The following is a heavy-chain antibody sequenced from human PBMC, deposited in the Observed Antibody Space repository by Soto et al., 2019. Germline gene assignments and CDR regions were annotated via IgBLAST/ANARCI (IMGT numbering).Heavy chain of an antibody. J-gene: IGHJ3*02. CDR2: IYSTGST. Sequence: PSETLSLTCTVSGGSVSTHYWSWIRQPAGKGLEWIGRIYSTGSTNYNPSLRSRVTMSVGTSRNQFSLTLTSVTAADTAVYYCARDGSGYDTSGYYLYDAFDIWGQGPMVTVSS. CDR1: GGSVSTHY. D-gene: IGHD3-22*01. CDR3: ARDGSGYDTSGYYLYDAFDI. V-gene: IGHV4-4*07.